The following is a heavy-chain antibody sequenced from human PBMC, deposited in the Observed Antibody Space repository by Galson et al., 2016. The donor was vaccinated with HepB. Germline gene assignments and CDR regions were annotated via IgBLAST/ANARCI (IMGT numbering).Heavy chain of an antibody. J-gene: IGHJ6*02. V-gene: IGHV1-69*06. D-gene: IGHD3-3*01. Sequence: SVKVSCKASGDTFNSHAISWVRRAPGHGLEWVGEFIPTSDTPNYAEEFQGSVTITADKSTGTAYMELNNLRSDDTAVYYCERCRSGSGGTYYYYFYGLDVWGQGTAVSVSS. CDR1: GDTFNSHA. CDR3: ERCRSGSGGTYYYYFYGLDV. CDR2: FIPTSDTP.